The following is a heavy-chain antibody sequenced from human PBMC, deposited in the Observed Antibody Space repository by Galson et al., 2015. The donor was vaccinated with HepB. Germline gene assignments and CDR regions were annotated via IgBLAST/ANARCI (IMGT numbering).Heavy chain of an antibody. Sequence: SLRLSCATSGFTFSRYTMHWVRQAPGRGMEWVAVISQDGSITHHADSVKGRFTISRDNSKNTLYLQMNSLRTEDTAVFYCARSEPRTWHNFDYWGQGTLVTVS. V-gene: IGHV3-30*04. CDR1: GFTFSRYT. J-gene: IGHJ4*02. D-gene: IGHD1-14*01. CDR3: ARSEPRTWHNFDY. CDR2: ISQDGSIT.